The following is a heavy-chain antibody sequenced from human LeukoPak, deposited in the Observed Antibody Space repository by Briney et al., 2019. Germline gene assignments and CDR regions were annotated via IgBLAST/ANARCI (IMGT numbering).Heavy chain of an antibody. CDR1: GFTFSGST. J-gene: IGHJ4*02. CDR3: SRHESLPGDY. V-gene: IGHV3-73*01. Sequence: PGGSLRLSCAASGFTFSGSTVHWVRQASGKGLDWVGHIRTKANNYATAYAASRKGRFTISRDDSKNTAYLQMNSLKIEDTAVYYCSRHESLPGDYWGPGNPGTVSS. CDR2: IRTKANNYAT. D-gene: IGHD2-21*02.